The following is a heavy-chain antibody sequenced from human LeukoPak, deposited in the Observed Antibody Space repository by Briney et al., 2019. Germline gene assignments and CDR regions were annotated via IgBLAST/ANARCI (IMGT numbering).Heavy chain of an antibody. CDR3: AKGHTYGMI. V-gene: IGHV3-11*01. CDR2: ISSSGTTM. D-gene: IGHD2-8*01. CDR1: GFAFSDYY. J-gene: IGHJ4*02. Sequence: GGSLRLSCAASGFAFSDYYMSWIRQTPGKELEWVSYISSSGTTMEYAKSVKGRFTISRDNAKGSLYLQMNSLEAEDTAVYYCAKGHTYGMIWGQGTLVTVSS.